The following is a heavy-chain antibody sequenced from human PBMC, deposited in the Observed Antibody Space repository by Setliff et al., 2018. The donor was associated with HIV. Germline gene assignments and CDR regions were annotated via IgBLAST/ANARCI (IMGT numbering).Heavy chain of an antibody. CDR3: ARGGRVAGIGLWGSWFDP. Sequence: SETLSLTCTVSGGSISSGGYWSWIRQHPGKGLEWIGFIHYTGSTYYNPSLKSRVTISVDTSKNQFSLKLRSVTAADTAVYYCARGGRVAGIGLWGSWFDPWGQGTLVTVSS. J-gene: IGHJ5*02. D-gene: IGHD6-19*01. CDR1: GGSISSGGY. CDR2: IHYTGST. V-gene: IGHV4-31*03.